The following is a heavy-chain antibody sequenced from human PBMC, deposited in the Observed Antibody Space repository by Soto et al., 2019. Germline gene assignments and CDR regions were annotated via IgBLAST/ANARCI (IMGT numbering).Heavy chain of an antibody. CDR2: IYYSGST. J-gene: IGHJ4*02. CDR3: ARGGFSYDYIWGSYPFDY. CDR1: GGSISSYY. V-gene: IGHV4-59*01. D-gene: IGHD3-16*02. Sequence: SETLSLTCTVSGGSISSYYWSWIRQPPGKGLEWIGYIYYSGSTNYNPSLKSRVTISVDTSKNQFSLKLSSVTAADTAVYYCARGGFSYDYIWGSYPFDYWGQGTLVTVSS.